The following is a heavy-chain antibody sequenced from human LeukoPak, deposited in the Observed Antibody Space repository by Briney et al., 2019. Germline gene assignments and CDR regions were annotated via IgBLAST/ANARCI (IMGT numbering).Heavy chain of an antibody. CDR1: GGTFSKNS. D-gene: IGHD3-16*01. Sequence: SVKVSCKVSGGTFSKNSISWVRQAPGQGLEWMGGTIPIVGVEHYAQKFQGRVTITADKSTSTAYMDLSSLRSDDTAVYYCARVKAVGVPVAIDAYFDYGMDVWGQGTTVIVSS. V-gene: IGHV1-69*10. CDR3: ARVKAVGVPVAIDAYFDYGMDV. CDR2: TIPIVGVE. J-gene: IGHJ6*02.